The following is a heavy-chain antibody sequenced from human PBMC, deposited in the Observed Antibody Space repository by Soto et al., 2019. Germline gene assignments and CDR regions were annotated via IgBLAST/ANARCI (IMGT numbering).Heavy chain of an antibody. D-gene: IGHD3-3*01. CDR1: GYPVTAYY. CDR3: ARGGGVGVAGSAAFDM. CDR2: INPATGAA. J-gene: IGHJ3*02. Sequence: QLHLVQSGAVVKKPGASVTVSCSASGYPVTAYYMHWVRQAPGRGLEWMGGINPATGAAKYTPTFKGGVTMARDPSTSTVCMELSGLTSEDTASFYCARGGGVGVAGSAAFDMWGQGTLVTVSS. V-gene: IGHV1-2*02.